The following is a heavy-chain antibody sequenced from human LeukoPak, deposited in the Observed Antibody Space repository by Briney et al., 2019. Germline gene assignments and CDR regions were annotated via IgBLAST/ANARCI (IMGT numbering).Heavy chain of an antibody. D-gene: IGHD6-19*01. Sequence: GRSLRLSCAASGFTFSSYAMHWVRQAPGKGLEWVAVISYDGSNKYYADSVKGRFTISRDNSKNTLYLQMNSLRAEDTAVYYCARVVVGGNSDYWGQGTLVTVSS. CDR2: ISYDGSNK. J-gene: IGHJ4*02. V-gene: IGHV3-30-3*01. CDR1: GFTFSSYA. CDR3: ARVVVGGNSDY.